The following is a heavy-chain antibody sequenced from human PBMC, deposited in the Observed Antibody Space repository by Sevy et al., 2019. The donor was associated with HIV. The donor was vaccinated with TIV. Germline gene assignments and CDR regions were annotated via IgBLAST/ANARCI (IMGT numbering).Heavy chain of an antibody. Sequence: ASVKVSCKASGYTFTGQYIHWVRQAPGQGLEWMGWINPNSGGTNYRQDFQGRVTLTRDTSITMAYMELSGLKSDDTAIYYCARDLRLRAYSYGSFDYWGQGTLVTVSS. CDR3: ARDLRLRAYSYGSFDY. CDR2: INPNSGGT. V-gene: IGHV1-2*02. D-gene: IGHD5-18*01. J-gene: IGHJ4*02. CDR1: GYTFTGQY.